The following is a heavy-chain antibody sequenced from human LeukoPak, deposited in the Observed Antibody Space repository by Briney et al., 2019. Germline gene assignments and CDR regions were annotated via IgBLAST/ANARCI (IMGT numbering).Heavy chain of an antibody. CDR1: GGSISSSY. D-gene: IGHD2-15*01. V-gene: IGHV4-59*01. J-gene: IGHJ4*02. CDR3: ARDKHNPNCSGGRCYAYFFDS. CDR2: ISKSGYT. Sequence: SETLSLTCSVSGGSISSSYWTWIRQPPGQGLECIGYISKSGYTNYNPSLKNRVTISVDTSKNEVSPNLSSVTAADTATYYCARDKHNPNCSGGRCYAYFFDSWGQGTLVTVSS.